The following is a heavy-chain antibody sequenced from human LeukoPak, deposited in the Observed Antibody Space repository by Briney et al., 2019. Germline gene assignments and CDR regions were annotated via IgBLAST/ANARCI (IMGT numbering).Heavy chain of an antibody. CDR3: AKVGHYHDFDY. CDR2: ISYDGGNK. CDR1: GFTFSSYA. J-gene: IGHJ4*02. D-gene: IGHD3-3*01. V-gene: IGHV3-30*18. Sequence: GRSLRLSCAVSGFTFSSYAMHWVRQAPGKGLEWVALISYDGGNKYYADSVKGRFTVSRDNSENTLYLQMNSLRAEDTAVYYCAKVGHYHDFDYWGQGTLVTVSS.